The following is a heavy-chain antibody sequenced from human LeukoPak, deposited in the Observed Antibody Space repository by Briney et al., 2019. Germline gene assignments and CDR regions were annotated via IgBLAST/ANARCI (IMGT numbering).Heavy chain of an antibody. D-gene: IGHD3-22*01. V-gene: IGHV3-23*01. Sequence: GGSLRLSCAASGFTFSSYAMSWVRQAPGQGLEWLSSITTDGGRTFYTDSVRGRFTISRDNSKNTLYLQMISLRAGDTAVYYCAKRGDVTKMVDWGQGTQVTVSS. CDR3: AKRGDVTKMVD. J-gene: IGHJ4*02. CDR2: ITTDGGRT. CDR1: GFTFSSYA.